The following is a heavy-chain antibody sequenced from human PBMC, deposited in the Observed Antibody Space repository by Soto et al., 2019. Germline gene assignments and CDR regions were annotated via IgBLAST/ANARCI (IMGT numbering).Heavy chain of an antibody. CDR3: ARGRITIFGVVTDFDY. Sequence: PSETLSLTCTVSGGSVSSGSYYWSWIRQPPGKGLEWIGYIYYSGSTNYNPSLKSRVTISVDTSKNQFSLKLSSVTAADTAVYYCARGRITIFGVVTDFDYWGQGTLVTVPQ. V-gene: IGHV4-61*01. J-gene: IGHJ4*02. CDR1: GGSVSSGSYY. CDR2: IYYSGST. D-gene: IGHD3-3*01.